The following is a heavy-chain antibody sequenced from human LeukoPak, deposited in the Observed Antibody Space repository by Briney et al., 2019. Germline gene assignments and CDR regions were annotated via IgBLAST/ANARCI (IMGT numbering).Heavy chain of an antibody. V-gene: IGHV3-30*18. CDR3: AKDPFDY. CDR2: ISYDGSNK. J-gene: IGHJ4*02. CDR1: GFTFSSYG. Sequence: PGRSLRLSCAASGFTFSSYGMHWVRQAPGKGLEGVAVISYDGSNKYYADSVKGRFTISRDNSKNTLYLQMNSLRAEDTAVYYCAKDPFDYWGQRTLVTVSS.